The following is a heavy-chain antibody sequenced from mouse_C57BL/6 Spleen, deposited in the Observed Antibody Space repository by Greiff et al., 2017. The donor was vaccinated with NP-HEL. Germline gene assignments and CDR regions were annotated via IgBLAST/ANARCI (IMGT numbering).Heavy chain of an antibody. CDR2: IYPRSGNT. D-gene: IGHD1-1*01. V-gene: IGHV1-81*01. CDR1: GYTFTSYG. Sequence: QVQLQQSGAELARPGASVKLSCKASGYTFTSYGISWVKQRTGQGLEWIGEIYPRSGNTYYNEKFKGKATLTADKSSSTVYMELRSLTSEDSAVYSFARTEFYYYGSSYYFDYWGQGTTLTVSS. J-gene: IGHJ2*01. CDR3: ARTEFYYYGSSYYFDY.